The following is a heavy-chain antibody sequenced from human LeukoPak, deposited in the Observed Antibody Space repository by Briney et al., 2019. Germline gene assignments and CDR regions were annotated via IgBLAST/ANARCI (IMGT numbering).Heavy chain of an antibody. CDR1: GFTFSSYG. Sequence: PGGSLRLPCSASGFTFSSYGMHWVRQAPGKGLEWVAVISYDGSNKYYADSVKGRFTISRDNSKNTLYLQMNSLRAEDTAVYYCAKDGKQQLVYYFDYWGQGTLVTVSS. D-gene: IGHD6-13*01. J-gene: IGHJ4*02. V-gene: IGHV3-30*18. CDR2: ISYDGSNK. CDR3: AKDGKQQLVYYFDY.